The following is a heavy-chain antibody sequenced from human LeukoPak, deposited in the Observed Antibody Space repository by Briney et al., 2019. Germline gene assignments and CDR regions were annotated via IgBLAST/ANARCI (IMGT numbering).Heavy chain of an antibody. J-gene: IGHJ4*02. CDR1: GGSFSGYY. CDR3: ARGIDSSSSLYYFDY. D-gene: IGHD6-13*01. Sequence: SETLSLTCAVYGGSFSGYYWSWIRQPPGKGLEWIGEINHSGSTNHNPSLKSRVTISVDTSKNQFSLKLSSVTAADTAVYYCARGIDSSSSLYYFDYWGQGTLVPVSS. CDR2: INHSGST. V-gene: IGHV4-34*01.